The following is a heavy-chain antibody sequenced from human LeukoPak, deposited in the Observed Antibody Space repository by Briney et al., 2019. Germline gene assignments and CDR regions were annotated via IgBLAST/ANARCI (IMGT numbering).Heavy chain of an antibody. J-gene: IGHJ4*02. CDR3: ARGQEREEVDY. V-gene: IGHV4-4*07. CDR1: GDSISSHY. CDR2: TSGTG. D-gene: IGHD5-24*01. Sequence: SETLSLTCTVSGDSISSHYLGWIRQPAGKGLEWIGITSGTGNYNPSLKSRVSMSVDTSRNLVSLTLTSVTAADTAVYYCARGQEREEVDYWGQGTLVTVSS.